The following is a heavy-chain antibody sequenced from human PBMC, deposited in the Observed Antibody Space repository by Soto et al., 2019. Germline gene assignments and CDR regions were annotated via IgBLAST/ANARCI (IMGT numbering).Heavy chain of an antibody. Sequence: GGSLRLSCAASGFSFRDHSMNWVRQAPGKGLERISYIRGTTTISSADPVKGRFTIPRDNAENSLYLQMNSLRDEDTAVYYCARDLSWAFDHWGQGALVTVSS. CDR3: ARDLSWAFDH. V-gene: IGHV3-48*02. D-gene: IGHD6-13*01. J-gene: IGHJ4*02. CDR1: GFSFRDHS. CDR2: IRGTTTI.